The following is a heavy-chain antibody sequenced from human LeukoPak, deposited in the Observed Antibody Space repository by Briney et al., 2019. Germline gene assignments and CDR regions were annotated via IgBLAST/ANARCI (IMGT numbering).Heavy chain of an antibody. V-gene: IGHV3-66*02. CDR1: GFTVSSNY. CDR3: ARDGGTYSSSPIGY. CDR2: IYSGGST. J-gene: IGHJ4*02. D-gene: IGHD6-13*01. Sequence: PGGSLRLSCAASGFTVSSNYMSWVRQAPGKGLEWVSVIYSGGSTYYADSVKGRFTISRDNSKNTLYLQMNGLRAEDTAVYYCARDGGTYSSSPIGYWGQGTLVTVSS.